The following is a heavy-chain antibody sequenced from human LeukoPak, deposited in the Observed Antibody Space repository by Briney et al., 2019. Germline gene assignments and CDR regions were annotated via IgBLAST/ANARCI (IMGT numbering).Heavy chain of an antibody. D-gene: IGHD6-13*01. CDR2: IYSDNT. V-gene: IGHV3-53*01. CDR3: ARWVSDAFDI. J-gene: IGHJ3*02. Sequence: GGSLRLSCTVSGFTVSSNSMSWVRQAPGKGLEWVSFIYSDNTHYSDSVKGRFTISRDNSKNSLYLQVNSLRVEDTAVYYCARWVSDAFDIWGKGTMVTVSS. CDR1: GFTVSSNS.